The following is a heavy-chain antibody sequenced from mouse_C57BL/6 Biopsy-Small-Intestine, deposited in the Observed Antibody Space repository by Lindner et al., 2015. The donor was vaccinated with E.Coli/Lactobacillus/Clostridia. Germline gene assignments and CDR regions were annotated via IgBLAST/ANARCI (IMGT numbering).Heavy chain of an antibody. V-gene: IGHV1-7*01. CDR2: INPSSGYT. J-gene: IGHJ1*03. Sequence: VQLQESGAELAKPGASVKLSCKASGCTFTNYWMHWVKQMPGQGLEWIGYINPSSGYTKYNQKFKDKATLTADKSSSTAYMQLSSLTSEDTAVYYCASGSSNWYFDVWGTGTTVTVSS. CDR3: ASGSSNWYFDV. D-gene: IGHD1-1*01. CDR1: GCTFTNYW.